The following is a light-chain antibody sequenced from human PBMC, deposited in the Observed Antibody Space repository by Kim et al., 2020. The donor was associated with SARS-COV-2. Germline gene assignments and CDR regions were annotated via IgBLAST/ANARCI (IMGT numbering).Light chain of an antibody. CDR1: NIGSKN. J-gene: IGLJ1*01. Sequence: VGLGRTGRSTGEGNNIGSKNVHWHQPKPAQGPVMVNYRDSNRPFGIPWRFSGSNSGDTVTLTISRAQAGDEADYYCQVWDNSTYVFGTGTKVTVL. V-gene: IGLV3-9*01. CDR3: QVWDNSTYV. CDR2: RDS.